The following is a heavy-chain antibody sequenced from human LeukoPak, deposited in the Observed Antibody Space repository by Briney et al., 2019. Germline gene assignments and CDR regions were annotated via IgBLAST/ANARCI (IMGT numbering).Heavy chain of an antibody. Sequence: GGSLRLSCAASGFAFSDYILDWVRQAPGKGLEWVGRIRRGTNNYTTEYAASVKGRFIISRDDSKNSLYLHMNSLKTEDTAVYHCTRDGGDSTKTAFDMWGQGTMVTVSS. CDR1: GFAFSDYI. CDR3: TRDGGDSTKTAFDM. V-gene: IGHV3-72*01. D-gene: IGHD2/OR15-2a*01. J-gene: IGHJ3*02. CDR2: IRRGTNNYTT.